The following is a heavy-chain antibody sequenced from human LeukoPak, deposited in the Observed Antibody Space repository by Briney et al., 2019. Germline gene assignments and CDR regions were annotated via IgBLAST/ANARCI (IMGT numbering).Heavy chain of an antibody. CDR3: ARGSGSGVVVTATHDAFDI. V-gene: IGHV3-7*01. J-gene: IGHJ3*02. CDR1: RFTFSTYW. D-gene: IGHD2-21*02. CDR2: TNQGGTEK. Sequence: GGSLRLSCAASRFTFSTYWMSWVRQAPGKGLEWVANTNQGGTEKYYVDSVKGRFTISRDKAKNSLYLQMNSLRAEDTAVYYCARGSGSGVVVTATHDAFDIWGQGTMVTVSS.